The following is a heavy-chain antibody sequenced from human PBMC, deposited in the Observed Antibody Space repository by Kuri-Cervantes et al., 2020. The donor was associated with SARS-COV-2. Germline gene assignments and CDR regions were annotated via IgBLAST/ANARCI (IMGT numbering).Heavy chain of an antibody. CDR3: AKSYYYDSSGYYYVFNTYYFDY. V-gene: IGHV3-74*01. CDR1: GFTFSSYW. J-gene: IGHJ4*02. Sequence: GGSLRLSCAASGFTFSSYWMHWVRQAPGKGLVWVSRINSDGTSTSYADSVKGRFTISRDNAKNTLYLQMNSLRAEDTAVYYCAKSYYYDSSGYYYVFNTYYFDYWGQGTLVTVSS. CDR2: INSDGTST. D-gene: IGHD3-22*01.